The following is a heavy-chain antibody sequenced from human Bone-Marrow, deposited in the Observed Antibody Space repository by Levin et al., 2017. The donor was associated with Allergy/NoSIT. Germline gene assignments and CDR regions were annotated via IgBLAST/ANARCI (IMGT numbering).Heavy chain of an antibody. CDR3: AKVSGDNSGSCAFGAEYFHY. V-gene: IGHV3-30*18. CDR1: GFTFSNFG. CDR2: ISNDENRK. D-gene: IGHD3-16*01. J-gene: IGHJ1*01. Sequence: GGSLRLSCAASGFTFSNFGMHWVRQAPGKGLEWVAVISNDENRKYYADSVKGRFTISRDNSKSTLFLQMAGLRAEDTAVYYCAKVSGDNSGSCAFGAEYFHYWGQGTLVTVSS.